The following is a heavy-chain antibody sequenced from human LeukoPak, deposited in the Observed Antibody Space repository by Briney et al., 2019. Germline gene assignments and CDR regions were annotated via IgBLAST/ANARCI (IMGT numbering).Heavy chain of an antibody. J-gene: IGHJ5*02. CDR3: ARYCISGSCHNWFDP. D-gene: IGHD2-15*01. Sequence: SETLSLTCTVSGGSIGSHYWSWIRQPPGKGLEWIGYIYYSGNTNHNPSLKSRVTISVDTSKNQFSLKLSSVTAADTAVYYCARYCISGSCHNWFDPWGQGTLVTVSS. CDR1: GGSIGSHY. CDR2: IYYSGNT. V-gene: IGHV4-59*11.